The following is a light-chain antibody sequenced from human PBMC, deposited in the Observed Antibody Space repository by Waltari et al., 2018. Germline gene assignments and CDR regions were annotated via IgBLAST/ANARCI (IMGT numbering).Light chain of an antibody. Sequence: QSALTQPASVSESPGQSITISCTGSSRDVRSGNVVSWYQQHPGKAPKLIIYDVTKRPSGVSDRFSGSKSGNTASLTISGLQTEDEAHYYCSSFTTNTTVMFGGGTKLTVL. CDR2: DVT. J-gene: IGLJ3*02. CDR1: SRDVRSGNV. V-gene: IGLV2-14*03. CDR3: SSFTTNTTVM.